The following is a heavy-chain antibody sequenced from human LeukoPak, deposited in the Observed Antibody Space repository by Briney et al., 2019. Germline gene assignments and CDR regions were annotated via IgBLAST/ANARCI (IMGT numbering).Heavy chain of an antibody. V-gene: IGHV3-74*01. CDR1: GFTFSSHW. CDR2: IYSDGRST. Sequence: GGSLRLSCAASGFTFSSHWMHWVRQASGKGLVWVSRIYSDGRSTSYADSVKGRFTISRDNAKNTLYLQMNSLRAEDTAVYYCAAYNSSSGDYFDYWGQGTLVTVSS. D-gene: IGHD6-6*01. CDR3: AAYNSSSGDYFDY. J-gene: IGHJ4*02.